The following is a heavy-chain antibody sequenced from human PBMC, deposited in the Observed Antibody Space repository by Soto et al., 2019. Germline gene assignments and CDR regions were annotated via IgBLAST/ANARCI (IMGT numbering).Heavy chain of an antibody. CDR2: INPKSGGT. CDR1: GYTFTAYY. CDR3: ARDPREGRDYESGGYYYTGETWFDP. J-gene: IGHJ5*02. Sequence: ASVKVSCKASGYTFTAYYMHWVRQAPGQGLEWMGWINPKSGGTNYAPKFQGRVSMTRDTSISTAQMELSGLRSDDTAMYYCARDPREGRDYESGGYYYTGETWFDPWGHGTLVTVSS. V-gene: IGHV1-2*02. D-gene: IGHD3-22*01.